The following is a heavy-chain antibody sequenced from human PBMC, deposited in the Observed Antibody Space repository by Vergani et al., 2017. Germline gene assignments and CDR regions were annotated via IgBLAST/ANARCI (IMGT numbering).Heavy chain of an antibody. J-gene: IGHJ4*02. V-gene: IGHV4-38-2*02. D-gene: IGHD6-19*01. Sequence: QVQLQESGPGLVKPSQTLSLTCTVSGASISSGYYWGWIRQPPGKGLEWIGSIYHSGSTYYNPSLKSRVTISVDTSKNQFSLKLSSVTAADTAVYYCARQAGRAVAPRKIYYFDYWGQGTLVTVSS. CDR3: ARQAGRAVAPRKIYYFDY. CDR2: IYHSGST. CDR1: GASISSGYY.